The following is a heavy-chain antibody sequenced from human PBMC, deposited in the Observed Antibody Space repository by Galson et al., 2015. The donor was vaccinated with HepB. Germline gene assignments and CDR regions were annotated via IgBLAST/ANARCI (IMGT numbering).Heavy chain of an antibody. V-gene: IGHV3-9*01. J-gene: IGHJ3*01. CDR1: GFIFVDYT. CDR2: ISWNSGNI. D-gene: IGHD4-17*01. CDR3: AKDMGHGDYGWAFDV. Sequence: SLRLSCAGSGFIFVDYTMHWVRQVPGKGLEWVSRISWNSGNIGYADSVKGRFTISRDNAENSLFLQMDSLTAEDTALYYCAKDMGHGDYGWAFDVWGQGTMVIVSS.